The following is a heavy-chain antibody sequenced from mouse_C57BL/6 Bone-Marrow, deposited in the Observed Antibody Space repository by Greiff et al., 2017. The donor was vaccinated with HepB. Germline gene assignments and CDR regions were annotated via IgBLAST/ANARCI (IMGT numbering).Heavy chain of an antibody. CDR2: ISSGGSYT. Sequence: EVHLVESGGDLVKPGGSLKLSCAASGFTFSSYGMSWVRQTPDKRLEWVATISSGGSYTYYPDSVKGRFTISRDNAKNTLYLQMSSLKSEDTAMYYCARRGSPAWFAYWGQGTLVTVSA. CDR1: GFTFSSYG. D-gene: IGHD1-1*02. V-gene: IGHV5-6*01. J-gene: IGHJ3*01. CDR3: ARRGSPAWFAY.